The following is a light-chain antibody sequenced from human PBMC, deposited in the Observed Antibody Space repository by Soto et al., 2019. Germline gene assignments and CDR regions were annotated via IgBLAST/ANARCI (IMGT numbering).Light chain of an antibody. Sequence: QSVLAQPASVSGSPGQSITISCTGTSSDVGGYNYVSWYQQHPGKAPKLMIYEVCDRPSGVSNRFSGSKSGNTASLTISGLQAGDEADYYCSSYTITSTYVFGTGTKVTVL. CDR3: SSYTITSTYV. J-gene: IGLJ1*01. CDR2: EVC. V-gene: IGLV2-14*01. CDR1: SSDVGGYNY.